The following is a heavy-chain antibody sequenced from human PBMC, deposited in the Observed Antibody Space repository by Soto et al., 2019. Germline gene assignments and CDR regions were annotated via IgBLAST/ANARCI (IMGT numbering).Heavy chain of an antibody. CDR2: IYYSGST. CDR1: GGSISSGGYY. J-gene: IGHJ3*02. Sequence: SETLSLTCTVSGGSISSGGYYWSWIRQHPGKGLEWIGYIYYSGSTYYNPSLKSRVTISVDTSKNQFSLKLSSVTAADTAVYYCARGAQQTNTINSGAPLGAFDIWGQGTMVTVSS. V-gene: IGHV4-31*03. D-gene: IGHD6-13*01. CDR3: ARGAQQTNTINSGAPLGAFDI.